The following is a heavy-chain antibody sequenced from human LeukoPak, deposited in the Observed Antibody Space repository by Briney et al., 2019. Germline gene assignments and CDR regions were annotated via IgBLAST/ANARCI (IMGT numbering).Heavy chain of an antibody. CDR3: ARRSDSGSDDGEDYFDY. CDR2: MYYDGSS. D-gene: IGHD1-26*01. CDR1: GGSINSGTFY. Sequence: TPSETLSLTCTVSGGSINSGTFYWGWIRQPPGEGLEWIGSMYYDGSSYYNPSLKSRVTTSVDTSKNRFSLKLTSVTAADTAVYICARRSDSGSDDGEDYFDYWGQGTLVTVSS. J-gene: IGHJ4*02. V-gene: IGHV4-39*01.